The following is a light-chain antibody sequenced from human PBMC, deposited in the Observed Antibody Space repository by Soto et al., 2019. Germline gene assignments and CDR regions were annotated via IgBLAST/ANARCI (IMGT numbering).Light chain of an antibody. V-gene: IGKV1-9*01. CDR3: QQLNSYPRIT. CDR2: AAS. CDR1: QGISSY. Sequence: IQLTQSPSSLSASVGDRVTITCRSSQGISSYLAWYQQKPGKAPKLLIYAASTLQSGVPSRFSGSGSGTDFTLTICSLQPEDFATYYCQQLNSYPRITFGPGTQVDIK. J-gene: IGKJ3*01.